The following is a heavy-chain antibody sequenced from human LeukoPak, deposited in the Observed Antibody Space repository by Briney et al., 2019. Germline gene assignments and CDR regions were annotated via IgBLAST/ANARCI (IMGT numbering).Heavy chain of an antibody. CDR1: GFTFSSYS. Sequence: SGGSLRLSCAASGFTFSSYSMNWVRQAPGKGLEWVSGISGSGGNTYYADSVKGRCTISRDNSKNTLYLQMSSLRAGDTAVYYCAKDASPYYWGQGTLVTVSS. J-gene: IGHJ4*02. CDR3: AKDASPYY. CDR2: ISGSGGNT. V-gene: IGHV3-23*01.